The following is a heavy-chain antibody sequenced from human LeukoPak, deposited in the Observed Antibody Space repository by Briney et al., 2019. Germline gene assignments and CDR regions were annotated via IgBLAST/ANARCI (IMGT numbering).Heavy chain of an antibody. Sequence: ASVKVSCKASGYTFTSHGISWVRQAPGQGLEWMGWISAYNGNTNYAQKLQGRVTMTTDTSTSTAYMELRSLRSDDTAVYYCARGPSGGYYDSSGYYYFDYWGQGTLVTVSS. J-gene: IGHJ4*02. CDR1: GYTFTSHG. CDR3: ARGPSGGYYDSSGYYYFDY. D-gene: IGHD3-22*01. V-gene: IGHV1-18*01. CDR2: ISAYNGNT.